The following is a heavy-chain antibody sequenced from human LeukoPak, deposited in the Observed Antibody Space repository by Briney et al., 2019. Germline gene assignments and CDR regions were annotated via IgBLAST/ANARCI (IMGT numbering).Heavy chain of an antibody. V-gene: IGHV3-48*01. CDR1: GFTFSNSG. J-gene: IGHJ4*02. CDR3: AKDLRDHVFEY. CDR2: ISGSSGTI. D-gene: IGHD2-21*01. Sequence: GGSLRLSCAASGFTFSNSGMNWVRQAPGKGLEWVSYISGSSGTIYYADSVKGRFTISRDNAKNSLYLQMDSLRADDTAVYYCAKDLRDHVFEYWGQGTLVAVSS.